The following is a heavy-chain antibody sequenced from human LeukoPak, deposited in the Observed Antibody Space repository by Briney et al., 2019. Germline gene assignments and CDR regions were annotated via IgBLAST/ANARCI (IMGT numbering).Heavy chain of an antibody. D-gene: IGHD2-21*02. J-gene: IGHJ4*02. CDR1: GGSISSYY. Sequence: SETLSLTCTVSGGSISSYYWSWIRQPPGKGLEWIGCIYYSGSTNYNPSLKSRLTISVDTSKNQFSPKLSSVTAADTAVYYCARQVVVTATIDYWGQGTLVTVSS. V-gene: IGHV4-59*08. CDR3: ARQVVVTATIDY. CDR2: IYYSGST.